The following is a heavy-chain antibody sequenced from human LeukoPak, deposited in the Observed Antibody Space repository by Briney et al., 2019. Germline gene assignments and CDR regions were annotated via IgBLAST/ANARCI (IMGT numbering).Heavy chain of an antibody. CDR3: ARDHTLGFDY. Sequence: ASVKVSCKASGGTFSSYAISWVRQAPGQGLEWMGGIIPIFGTANYAQKFQGRVTITADESTSTAFMELSSLRSEDTAVYYCARDHTLGFDYWGQGTLVTVSS. CDR2: IIPIFGTA. V-gene: IGHV1-69*13. CDR1: GGTFSSYA. J-gene: IGHJ4*02.